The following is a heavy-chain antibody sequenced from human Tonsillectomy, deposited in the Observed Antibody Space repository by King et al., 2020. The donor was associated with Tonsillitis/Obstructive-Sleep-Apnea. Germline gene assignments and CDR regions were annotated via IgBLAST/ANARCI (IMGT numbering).Heavy chain of an antibody. D-gene: IGHD6-6*01. Sequence: QLQESGPGLVKPSQTLSLTCTVSGGSISSGNYYWSWIRQHPVKGLEWIGYIYDSGSTYYNESLKSRVTISVDTSKNQFSLKLTSVTAADTAVYYCARVPGAARNYYDYYMDVWGKGTTVTVSS. J-gene: IGHJ6*03. V-gene: IGHV4-31*03. CDR2: IYDSGST. CDR3: ARVPGAARNYYDYYMDV. CDR1: GGSISSGNYY.